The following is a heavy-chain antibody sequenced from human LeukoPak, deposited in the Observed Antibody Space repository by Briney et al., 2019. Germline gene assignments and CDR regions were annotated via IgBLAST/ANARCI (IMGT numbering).Heavy chain of an antibody. Sequence: GGSLRLSCAASGFTFSSYEMNWVRQAPGKGLEWVSYISSSGSTIYYADSVKGRFTISRDNAKNSLYLQMNSLRAEDTAVYYCARVVGDVVVVAATDNNWFDPWGQGTLVTVSS. V-gene: IGHV3-48*03. D-gene: IGHD2-15*01. CDR1: GFTFSSYE. J-gene: IGHJ5*02. CDR2: ISSSGSTI. CDR3: ARVVGDVVVVAATDNNWFDP.